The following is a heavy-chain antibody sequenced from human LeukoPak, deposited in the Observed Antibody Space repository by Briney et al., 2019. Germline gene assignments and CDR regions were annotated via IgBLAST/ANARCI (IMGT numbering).Heavy chain of an antibody. V-gene: IGHV1-3*01. Sequence: ASVKVSCKASGYTFTSYAMHWVRQAPGQRLKWMGWINAGNGNTKYSQKFQGRVTITRDTSASTAYMELSSLRSEDTAVYYCARDRVNWNDRRYDAFDIWGQGTMVTVSS. J-gene: IGHJ3*02. D-gene: IGHD1-1*01. CDR1: GYTFTSYA. CDR3: ARDRVNWNDRRYDAFDI. CDR2: INAGNGNT.